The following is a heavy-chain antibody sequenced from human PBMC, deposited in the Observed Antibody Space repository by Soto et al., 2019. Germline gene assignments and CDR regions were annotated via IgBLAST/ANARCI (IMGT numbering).Heavy chain of an antibody. Sequence: SGPTLVNPTQTLTLTCTFSGFSLSTSGVGVGWIRQPPGKALEWLALIYWDDDKRYSPSLKSRLTITKDTSKNQVVLTMTNMDAVYTAKYYWAHIWVYSYGYYLFDYWGQGTLVSVSS. J-gene: IGHJ4*02. CDR3: AHIWVYSYGYYLFDY. CDR1: GFSLSTSGVG. D-gene: IGHD5-18*01. CDR2: IYWDDDK. V-gene: IGHV2-5*02.